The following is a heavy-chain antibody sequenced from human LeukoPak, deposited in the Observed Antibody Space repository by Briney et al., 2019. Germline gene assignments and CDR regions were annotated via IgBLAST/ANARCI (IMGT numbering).Heavy chain of an antibody. CDR3: ARSGSGSYSFNEFDY. D-gene: IGHD3-10*01. V-gene: IGHV3-7*01. J-gene: IGHJ4*02. CDR2: IKQDGSEK. Sequence: GGSLRLSCAASGFTFSSYWMSWVRQAPGKGLEWVANIKQDGSEKYYVDSVKGRFTISRDNAKNSLYLQMNSLRAEDTAVYYCARSGSGSYSFNEFDYWGQGTLVTFSS. CDR1: GFTFSSYW.